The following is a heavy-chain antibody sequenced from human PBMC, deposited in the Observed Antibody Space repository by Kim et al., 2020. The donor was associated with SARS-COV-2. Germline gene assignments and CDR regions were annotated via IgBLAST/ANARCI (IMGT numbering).Heavy chain of an antibody. J-gene: IGHJ4*02. D-gene: IGHD3-22*01. V-gene: IGHV3-48*02. CDR3: ARVGGSSGPTANY. Sequence: YADSGKGRFTTSRGNAKNSLYLQMNSLRDEDTAVYYCARVGGSSGPTANYWGQGTLVTVSS.